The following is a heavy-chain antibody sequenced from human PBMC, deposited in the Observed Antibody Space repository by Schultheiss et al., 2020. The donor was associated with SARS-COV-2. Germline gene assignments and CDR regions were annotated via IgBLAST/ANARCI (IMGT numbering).Heavy chain of an antibody. Sequence: GGSLRLSCAASGFTFSSYAMHWVRQAPGKGLEWVANIKQDGSEKYYVDSVKGRFTISRDNSKNTLYLQMNSLRAEDTAVYYCAREGGSEVLLWFGELGAYYFDYWGQGTLVTVSS. J-gene: IGHJ4*02. D-gene: IGHD3-10*01. CDR1: GFTFSSYA. CDR3: AREGGSEVLLWFGELGAYYFDY. V-gene: IGHV3-7*03. CDR2: IKQDGSEK.